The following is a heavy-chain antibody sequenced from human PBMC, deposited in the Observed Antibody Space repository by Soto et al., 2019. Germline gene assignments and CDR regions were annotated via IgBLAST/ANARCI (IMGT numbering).Heavy chain of an antibody. CDR1: GGSVSSGTYY. Sequence: QVQLQESGPGLVKPSETLSLTCTVSGGSVSSGTYYLSWIRQPPGNGLEWIGYIYYTGRTNYNPSLKSRVTISVDTSKSQFSLKLSSVTAADTAVYYCTRSMGQLSPFDYCGQGTLVTVSS. J-gene: IGHJ4*02. CDR2: IYYTGRT. V-gene: IGHV4-61*01. CDR3: TRSMGQLSPFDY. D-gene: IGHD3-10*01.